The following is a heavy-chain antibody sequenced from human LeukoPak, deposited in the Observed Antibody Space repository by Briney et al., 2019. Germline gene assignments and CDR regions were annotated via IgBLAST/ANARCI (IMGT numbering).Heavy chain of an antibody. V-gene: IGHV4-38-2*02. D-gene: IGHD4/OR15-4a*01. J-gene: IGHJ4*02. Sequence: PSETLSLTCTVSGYSISSGYYWGWIRQPPGKGLEWIGSIYHSGSTNYNPSLKSRVTISVDTSKNQFSLKLSSVTAADTAVYYCARRIGYGLWSNPAIDYWGQGTLVTVSS. CDR1: GYSISSGYY. CDR3: ARRIGYGLWSNPAIDY. CDR2: IYHSGST.